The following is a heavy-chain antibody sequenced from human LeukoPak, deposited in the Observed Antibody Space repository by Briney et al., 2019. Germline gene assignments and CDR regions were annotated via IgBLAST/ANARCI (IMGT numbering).Heavy chain of an antibody. D-gene: IGHD4-17*01. J-gene: IGHJ4*02. CDR1: GFTFTDYH. Sequence: GVSLRLSCATSGFTFTDYHMSWIRQAPGKGLEWVSYISVSGTTMYYADSVKGRFTLSRDNAKNSLYQQMNSLRAEDTAVYYCARVGRLQYGDYVAFDYWGQGALVTVSS. V-gene: IGHV3-11*01. CDR2: ISVSGTTM. CDR3: ARVGRLQYGDYVAFDY.